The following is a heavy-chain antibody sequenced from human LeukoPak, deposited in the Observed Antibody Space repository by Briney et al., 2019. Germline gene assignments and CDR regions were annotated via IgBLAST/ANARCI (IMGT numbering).Heavy chain of an antibody. CDR2: VNHSGST. V-gene: IGHV4-34*01. Sequence: PSETLSLTCAVYGGSFSGYYWSWIRQPPGKGLEWIGEVNHSGSTNYNPSLKSRVTISVDTSKNQFSLKLSSVTAADTAVYYCASGPLTCTGDIWGQATMVAGSS. J-gene: IGHJ3*02. CDR1: GGSFSGYY. D-gene: IGHD2-8*02. CDR3: ASGPLTCTGDI.